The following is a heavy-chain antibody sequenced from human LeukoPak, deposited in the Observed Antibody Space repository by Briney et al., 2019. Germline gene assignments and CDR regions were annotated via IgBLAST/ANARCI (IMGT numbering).Heavy chain of an antibody. CDR3: ARDDQYYYYYYMDV. V-gene: IGHV3-74*01. CDR1: GFTFSSHG. CDR2: INSDGSST. D-gene: IGHD2-2*01. Sequence: PGGSLRLSCVAAGFTFSSHGMNSVRQARGKGLEWVSRINSDGSSTSYADFAKGRFTISRDNAKNTLYLQMNSLRAEDTAVYYCARDDQYYYYYYMDVWGKGTTVTISS. J-gene: IGHJ6*03.